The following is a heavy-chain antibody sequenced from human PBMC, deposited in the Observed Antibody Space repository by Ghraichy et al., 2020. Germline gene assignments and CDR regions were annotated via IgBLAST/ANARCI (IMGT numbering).Heavy chain of an antibody. Sequence: GGSLRLSCEASGFSFSAYAMNWVRQAPGKGLEWVATMCFDGSRKYYADSMKGRFTISRDNSKKILYLQMNSLRVDDTAVYYCSTEYNYSLAFDMWGQGTMVTVSS. D-gene: IGHD1-20*01. V-gene: IGHV3-33*01. CDR2: MCFDGSRK. CDR3: STEYNYSLAFDM. J-gene: IGHJ3*02. CDR1: GFSFSAYA.